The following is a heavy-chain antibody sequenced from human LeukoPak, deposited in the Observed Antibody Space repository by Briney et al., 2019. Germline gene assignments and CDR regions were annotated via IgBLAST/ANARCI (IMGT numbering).Heavy chain of an antibody. CDR2: IIPIFGTA. V-gene: IGHV1-69*01. CDR3: TRQGAI. CDR1: GGTFNTYE. Sequence: ASVKVSCKASGGTFNTYEITWVRQAPGQGLEWMGAIIPIFGTASYAQKFQGRVTITADESTSTAYMELSSLRSEDTAVYYCTRQGAIWGQGTLVTVSS. J-gene: IGHJ4*02. D-gene: IGHD2-2*01.